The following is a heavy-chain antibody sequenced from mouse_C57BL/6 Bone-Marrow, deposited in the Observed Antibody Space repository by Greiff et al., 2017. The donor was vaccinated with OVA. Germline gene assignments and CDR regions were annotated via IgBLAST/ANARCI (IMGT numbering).Heavy chain of an antibody. CDR1: GYTFTDYY. CDR2: INPYNGGT. CDR3: ARSSSIYYYGSSYWYFDV. V-gene: IGHV1-19*01. J-gene: IGHJ1*03. Sequence: EVQLQQSGPVLVKPGASVKMSCKASGYTFTDYYMNWVKQSHGKSLEWIGVINPYNGGTSYNQKFKGKATLTVDKSSSTAYMELNSLTSEDSAVYYCARSSSIYYYGSSYWYFDVWGTGTTVTVSS. D-gene: IGHD1-1*01.